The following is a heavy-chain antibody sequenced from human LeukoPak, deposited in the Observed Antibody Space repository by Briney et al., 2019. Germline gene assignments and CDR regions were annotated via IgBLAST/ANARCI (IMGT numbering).Heavy chain of an antibody. D-gene: IGHD5-24*01. Sequence: ASVKVSCKASGGTFSSYAISWVRQAPGQGLEWMGRIIPILGIAIYAQKFQGRVTITADKSTSTAYMELSSLRSEDTAVYYCASGDGYNFYWGQGTLVTVSS. CDR3: ASGDGYNFY. CDR2: IIPILGIA. CDR1: GGTFSSYA. V-gene: IGHV1-69*04. J-gene: IGHJ4*02.